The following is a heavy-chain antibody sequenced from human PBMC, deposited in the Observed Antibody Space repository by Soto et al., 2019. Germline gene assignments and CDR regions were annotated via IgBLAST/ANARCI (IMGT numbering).Heavy chain of an antibody. V-gene: IGHV3-11*01. CDR2: ISSSGSTI. CDR3: ARDRRTIFGVVTHFDY. J-gene: IGHJ4*02. CDR1: GFTFSDYY. D-gene: IGHD3-3*01. Sequence: AGGSLRLSCAASGFTFSDYYMSWIRQAPGKGLEWVSYISSSGSTIYYADSVKGRFTISRDNAKNSLYLQMNSLRAEDTAVYYCARDRRTIFGVVTHFDYWGQGTLVTVSS.